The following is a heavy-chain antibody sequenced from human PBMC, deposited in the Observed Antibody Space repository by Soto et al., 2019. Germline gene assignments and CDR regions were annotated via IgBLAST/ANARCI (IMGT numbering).Heavy chain of an antibody. CDR1: GGSVSDKTYY. D-gene: IGHD4-17*01. V-gene: IGHV4-61*01. Sequence: QVQLQESGPGLLKPSETLSLTCSVSGGSVSDKTYYWSWIRQPPGKRLEWIGYVYYSGTTNYNPSLKSRVTISVDLSKNRFSLRLSSVTTADTALYYCARTTAVPNTLRSRYFFDYWGHVTLVTVSS. CDR3: ARTTAVPNTLRSRYFFDY. CDR2: VYYSGTT. J-gene: IGHJ4*01.